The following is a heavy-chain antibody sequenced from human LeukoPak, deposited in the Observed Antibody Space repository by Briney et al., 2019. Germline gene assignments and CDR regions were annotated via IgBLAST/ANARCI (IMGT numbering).Heavy chain of an antibody. CDR1: GFTFRSYA. D-gene: IGHD3-10*01. J-gene: IGHJ4*02. CDR2: INDRGGNT. CDR3: AKTSAGIRGGYFDY. Sequence: PGGSLRLSCAASGFTFRSYAMGGGRQAPGKGLGWVSLINDRGGNTYYADSVKGRFTISTDNSKNTLFLQMSSLRAEDTAVYYCAKTSAGIRGGYFDYWGQGTLVTVSS. V-gene: IGHV3-23*01.